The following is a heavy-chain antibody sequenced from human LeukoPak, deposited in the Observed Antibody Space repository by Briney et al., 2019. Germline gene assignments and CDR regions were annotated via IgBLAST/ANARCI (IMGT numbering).Heavy chain of an antibody. Sequence: ASVKVSCKASGYTFTSYDINWVRQATGQGLEWMGWMNPNSGNTGYAQKFQGRVTITRNTSISTAYMELSSLRSEDTAVYYCASSYSGNYEVDYWGQGTLVTVSS. CDR1: GYTFTSYD. D-gene: IGHD1-26*01. J-gene: IGHJ4*02. CDR2: MNPNSGNT. V-gene: IGHV1-8*03. CDR3: ASSYSGNYEVDY.